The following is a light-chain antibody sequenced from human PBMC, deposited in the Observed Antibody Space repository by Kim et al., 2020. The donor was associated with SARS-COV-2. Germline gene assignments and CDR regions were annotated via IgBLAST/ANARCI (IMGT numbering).Light chain of an antibody. V-gene: IGKV1-39*01. J-gene: IGKJ2*01. CDR2: AAS. CDR3: QQSFSSPPYT. Sequence: DIQMTQSPSSLSASLGHRVTITCRASQSISSYLNWFQQKPGKAPKLLIYAASSLQSGVPSRFSGSGSGTDFTLTISSLQTEDSATYYCQQSFSSPPYTFGQGTKLEI. CDR1: QSISSY.